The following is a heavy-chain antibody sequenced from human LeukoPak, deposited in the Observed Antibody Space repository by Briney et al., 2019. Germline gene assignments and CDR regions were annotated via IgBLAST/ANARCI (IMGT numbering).Heavy chain of an antibody. Sequence: SETLSLTCTVSGGSISSYYWSWIRQPAGKGLEWIGRIYTSGSTNYNPSLKSRVTISVDTSKNQFSLKLNSVTAADTAVYYCARHGARWLQSAHWGQGTLVTVSS. D-gene: IGHD5-24*01. J-gene: IGHJ1*01. CDR3: ARHGARWLQSAH. CDR1: GGSISSYY. V-gene: IGHV4-4*07. CDR2: IYTSGST.